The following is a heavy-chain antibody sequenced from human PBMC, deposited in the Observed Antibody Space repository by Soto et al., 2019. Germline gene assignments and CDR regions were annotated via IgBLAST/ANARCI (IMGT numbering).Heavy chain of an antibody. CDR3: ARDGLTTVVTPA. D-gene: IGHD4-17*01. J-gene: IGHJ4*02. CDR1: GGSISSGGYY. Sequence: PSETLSLTCTVSGGSISSGGYYWIWIRQHPGKGLEWIGYIYYSGSTYYNPSLKSRVTISVDTSKNQFSLKLSSVTAADTAVYYCARDGLTTVVTPAWGQGTLVTVSS. V-gene: IGHV4-31*03. CDR2: IYYSGST.